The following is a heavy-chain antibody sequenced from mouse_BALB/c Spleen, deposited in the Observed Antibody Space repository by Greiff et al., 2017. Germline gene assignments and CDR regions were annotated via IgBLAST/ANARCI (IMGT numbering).Heavy chain of an antibody. V-gene: IGHV5-6-3*01. CDR3: ARGEILYAMDY. CDR2: INSNGGST. Sequence: DVKLVESGGGLVQPGGSLKLSCAASGFTFSSYGMSWVRQTPDKRLELVATINSNGGSTYYPDSVKGRFTISRDNAKNTLYLQMSSLKSEDTAMYYCARGEILYAMDYWGQGTSVTVSS. J-gene: IGHJ4*01. CDR1: GFTFSSYG.